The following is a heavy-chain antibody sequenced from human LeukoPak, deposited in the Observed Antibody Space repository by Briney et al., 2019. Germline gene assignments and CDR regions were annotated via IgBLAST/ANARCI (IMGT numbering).Heavy chain of an antibody. CDR1: GFTFSSYT. Sequence: GGSLRLSCAASGFTFSSYTMSWVRQAPGKGLEWVSGVSGSGGNIHYADSVKGRFTISRDNSKNTPYLQMNSLRAEDTAVYYCAASLPNIVVVPATKGPFGYWGQGALVTVSS. V-gene: IGHV3-23*01. CDR3: AASLPNIVVVPATKGPFGY. CDR2: VSGSGGNI. D-gene: IGHD2-2*01. J-gene: IGHJ4*02.